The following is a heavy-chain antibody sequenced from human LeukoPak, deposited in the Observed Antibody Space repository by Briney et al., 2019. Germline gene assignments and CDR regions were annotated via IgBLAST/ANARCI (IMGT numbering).Heavy chain of an antibody. CDR3: ARGRYSGSYPSVNWFDP. J-gene: IGHJ5*02. V-gene: IGHV1-2*02. CDR2: INPNSGGT. D-gene: IGHD1-26*01. Sequence: ASVKVSCKASGYTFTGYYMHWVRQAPGQGLEWMGWINPNSGGTNYAQKFQGRVTMTRNTSISTAYMELSSLRSEDTAVYYCARGRYSGSYPSVNWFDPWGQGTLVTVSS. CDR1: GYTFTGYY.